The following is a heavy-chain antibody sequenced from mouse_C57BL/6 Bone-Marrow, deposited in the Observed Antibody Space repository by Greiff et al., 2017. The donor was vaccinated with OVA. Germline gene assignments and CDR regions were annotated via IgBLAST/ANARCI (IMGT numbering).Heavy chain of an antibody. D-gene: IGHD2-5*01. CDR1: GYSITSGYY. CDR2: ISYDGSN. J-gene: IGHJ4*01. V-gene: IGHV3-6*01. Sequence: EVQLQESGPGLVKPSQSLSLTCSVTGYSITSGYYWNWIRQFPGNKLEWMGYISYDGSNNYNPSLKNRISITRDTSKNQFFLKLNSVTTEDTATYYCAKDYYSNLDYWGQGTSVTVSS. CDR3: AKDYYSNLDY.